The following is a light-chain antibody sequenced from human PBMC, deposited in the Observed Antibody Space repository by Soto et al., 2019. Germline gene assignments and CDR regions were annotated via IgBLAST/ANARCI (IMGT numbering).Light chain of an antibody. CDR3: QQYSSYPLT. CDR2: KAS. CDR1: QSINSW. Sequence: DIQMTQSPSTLSASVGDRVTITCRASQSINSWLAWYQQKPGKAPKLLIYKASNLESGVPSRFSGSGSGTEFTLTISSLQPDDFATYYCQQYSSYPLTFGQGTQVEI. V-gene: IGKV1-5*03. J-gene: IGKJ1*01.